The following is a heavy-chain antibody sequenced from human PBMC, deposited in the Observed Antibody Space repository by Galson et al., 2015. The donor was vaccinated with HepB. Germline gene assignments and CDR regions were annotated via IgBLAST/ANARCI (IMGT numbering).Heavy chain of an antibody. V-gene: IGHV4-4*07. CDR2: MSASGNT. J-gene: IGHJ3*02. Sequence: ETLSLTCTVSGDSISSYYWSWIRQPAGKGVEWIGHMSASGNTNYNPSLKSRVTMSVDTSMNQVSLKLTSVTDADTAVYYCARRGTTGAFDIWGQGTLVTVSS. CDR3: ARRGTTGAFDI. D-gene: IGHD1-1*01. CDR1: GDSISSYY.